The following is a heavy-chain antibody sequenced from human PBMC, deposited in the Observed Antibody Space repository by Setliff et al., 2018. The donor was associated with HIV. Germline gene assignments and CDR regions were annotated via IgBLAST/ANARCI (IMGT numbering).Heavy chain of an antibody. Sequence: ASVKXXCKTSGYSFNTYRIGWMRQTPGQGLEWMGGISAYNGKTNLAEKFQGRVTVTTDSSTSTAYIELRSLRSDDTDVYFCARDXXYFAPGSNAFDIWGQGTMVTVSS. V-gene: IGHV1-18*01. CDR2: ISAYNGKT. CDR1: GYSFNTYR. J-gene: IGHJ3*02. CDR3: ARDXXYFAPGSNAFDI. D-gene: IGHD3-10*01.